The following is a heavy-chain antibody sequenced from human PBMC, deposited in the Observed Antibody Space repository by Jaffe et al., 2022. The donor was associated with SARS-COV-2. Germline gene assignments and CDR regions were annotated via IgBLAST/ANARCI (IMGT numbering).Heavy chain of an antibody. Sequence: QVRLQESGPGLVKPSGTLSLTCAVSGVSITNNWWSWIRQPPGKGLEWIGEIHHSGNSNYNPSLKSRVTISVDKSKNQFSLQLTSVTAADTAVYYCASGASGGDYWGQGTLVTVSS. V-gene: IGHV4-4*02. CDR2: IHHSGNS. CDR3: ASGASGGDY. D-gene: IGHD3-10*01. J-gene: IGHJ4*02. CDR1: GVSITNNW.